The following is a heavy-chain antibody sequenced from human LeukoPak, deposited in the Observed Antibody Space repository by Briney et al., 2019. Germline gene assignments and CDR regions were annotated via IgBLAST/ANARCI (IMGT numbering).Heavy chain of an antibody. CDR1: GASINDFY. CDR2: VYYGGST. CDR3: ARDYSGYEFDY. D-gene: IGHD5-12*01. V-gene: IGHV4-59*01. J-gene: IGHJ4*02. Sequence: PSETLSLTCAVSGASINDFYWTWIRQPPGKGLEWIGYVYYGGSTNYNPSLKSRVTISVDTSKNQFSLKLSSVTAADSAIYYCARDYSGYEFDYWGQGTLVTVSS.